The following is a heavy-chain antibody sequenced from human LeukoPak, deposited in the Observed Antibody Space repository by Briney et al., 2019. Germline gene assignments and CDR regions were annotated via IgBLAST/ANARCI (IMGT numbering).Heavy chain of an antibody. J-gene: IGHJ5*02. Sequence: PGGSLRLSCAASGFTFSSYAMSWVRQAPGKGLEWVSSISTSSSYIYYADSVKGRFTISRDNAKNSLYLQMNSLRAADTAVYYCARGDQIADNWFDPWGQGTLVTVSS. D-gene: IGHD6-13*01. CDR1: GFTFSSYA. CDR2: ISTSSSYI. V-gene: IGHV3-21*01. CDR3: ARGDQIADNWFDP.